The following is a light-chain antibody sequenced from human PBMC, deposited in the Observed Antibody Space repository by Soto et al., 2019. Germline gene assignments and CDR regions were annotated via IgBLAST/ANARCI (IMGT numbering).Light chain of an antibody. CDR1: QGVASN. J-gene: IGKJ4*01. CDR2: ATS. V-gene: IGKV3-15*01. Sequence: EIVFTQSPGTLSLSPGERTTLSCRASQGVASNYLAWYQQKPGQAPRPLIYATSTRATGIPDRFSGSGAGTECTLTISSLQSEDVAVDYCQQYNNWTLTFGGGTKVDIK. CDR3: QQYNNWTLT.